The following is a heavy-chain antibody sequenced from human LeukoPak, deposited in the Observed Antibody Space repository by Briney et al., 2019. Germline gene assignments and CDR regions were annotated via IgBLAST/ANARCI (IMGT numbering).Heavy chain of an antibody. Sequence: ASVKVSCKASGYTFTGYYMHWVRQAPGQGLEGLGWINPNSGGTNYAQKFQGRVTMTTDTSTSTAYMELRSLRSDDTAVYYCARSAVAGLYNWFDPWGQGTLVTVSS. CDR3: ARSAVAGLYNWFDP. J-gene: IGHJ5*02. CDR1: GYTFTGYY. CDR2: INPNSGGT. D-gene: IGHD6-19*01. V-gene: IGHV1-2*02.